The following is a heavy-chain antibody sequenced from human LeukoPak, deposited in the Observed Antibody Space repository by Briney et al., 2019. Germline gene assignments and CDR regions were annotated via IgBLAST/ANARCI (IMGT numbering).Heavy chain of an antibody. D-gene: IGHD6-6*01. V-gene: IGHV1-24*01. J-gene: IGHJ4*02. Sequence: ASVKVSCKVSGYTLTELSMHWVRQAPGKGLEWMGGFDPEDGETIYAQKFQGRVTMTEDTSTDTAYMELSSLRSEDTAVYYCATLVGSSSSRIPGLDYFDYWGQGTLVTVSS. CDR3: ATLVGSSSSRIPGLDYFDY. CDR1: GYTLTELS. CDR2: FDPEDGET.